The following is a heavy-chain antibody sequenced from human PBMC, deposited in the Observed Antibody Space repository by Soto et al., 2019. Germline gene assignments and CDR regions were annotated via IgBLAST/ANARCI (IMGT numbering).Heavy chain of an antibody. J-gene: IGHJ3*02. V-gene: IGHV4-34*01. CDR3: ASGERYGGTGAFDI. CDR2: INHSGST. CDR1: GGSFSGYY. Sequence: QVQLQQWGAGPLKPSETLSLTCAVYGGSFSGYYWSWIRQPPGKGLEWIGEINHSGSTNYNPSLKSRVTISVDTSKNQFSLKLSSVTAADTAVYYCASGERYGGTGAFDIWGQGTMVTVSS. D-gene: IGHD2-15*01.